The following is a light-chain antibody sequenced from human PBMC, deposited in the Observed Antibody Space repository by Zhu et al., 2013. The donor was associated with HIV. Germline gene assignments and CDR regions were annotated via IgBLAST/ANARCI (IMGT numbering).Light chain of an antibody. Sequence: QSAPTQPPSVSGSPGQSITISCTGTSSDVGDYNYVSWYQQHPDKAPKLIIYEVTDRPSGVSNRFSASKSGNTASLTISGLQADDEADYYCSSYTRSSTVVFGGGTKLTVL. CDR3: SSYTRSSTVV. V-gene: IGLV2-14*01. CDR2: EVT. J-gene: IGLJ2*01. CDR1: SSDVGDYNY.